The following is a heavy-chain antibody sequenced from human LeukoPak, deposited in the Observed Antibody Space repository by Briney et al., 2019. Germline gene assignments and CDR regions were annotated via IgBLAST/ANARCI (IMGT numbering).Heavy chain of an antibody. D-gene: IGHD3-16*01. CDR1: GGTFSSYA. CDR2: IIPIFGTA. Sequence: ASVKVSCKASGGTFSSYAISWVRQAPGQGLEWMGGIIPIFGTANYAQKFQGRVTITADKSTSTAYMELSSLRSEDTAVYYCARIGRWGTQVDYWGQGTLVTVSS. V-gene: IGHV1-69*06. J-gene: IGHJ4*02. CDR3: ARIGRWGTQVDY.